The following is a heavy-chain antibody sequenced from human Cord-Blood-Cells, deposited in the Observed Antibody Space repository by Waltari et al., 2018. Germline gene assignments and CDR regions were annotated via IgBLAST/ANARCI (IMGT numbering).Heavy chain of an antibody. Sequence: QLQLQASGPGLVKPSETLSLTCTVSGGSISSSSYYWGWIRKPPGKGMELIGSIHYTGSTYYNPSLKSRVTISVDTSKNQFSLKLSSVTAADTAVYYCARQFMITFGGVIGYYYGMDVWGQGTTVTVSS. D-gene: IGHD3-16*01. CDR1: GGSISSSSYY. CDR2: IHYTGST. J-gene: IGHJ6*02. V-gene: IGHV4-39*01. CDR3: ARQFMITFGGVIGYYYGMDV.